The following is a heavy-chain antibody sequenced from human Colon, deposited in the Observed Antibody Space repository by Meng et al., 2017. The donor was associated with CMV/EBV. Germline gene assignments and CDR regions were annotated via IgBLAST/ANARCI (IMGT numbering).Heavy chain of an antibody. Sequence: GGSLRLSCVASGFTFSSYDMHWVRQAPGKGLEWVAIIRYDGTNKYYADSVKGRFTISRDNSKNTLSLQINSLGVEDTAVYYCAKTDRLTVGSSSGLHTFDYWGQGTLVTVSS. V-gene: IGHV3-30*02. J-gene: IGHJ4*02. CDR3: AKTDRLTVGSSSGLHTFDY. CDR2: IRYDGTNK. D-gene: IGHD4-23*01. CDR1: GFTFSSYD.